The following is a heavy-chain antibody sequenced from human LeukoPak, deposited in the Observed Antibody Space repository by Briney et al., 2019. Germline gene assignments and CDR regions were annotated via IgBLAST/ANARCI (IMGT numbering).Heavy chain of an antibody. Sequence: AGGSLRLSCVASGFTFSSYSINWVRQAPGKGLEWVSSISSSRIYIHYADSVKGRFTISRDNSKNSVYLQLDSLRVEDTAVYYCARMDFDYVWGWSYHLDYWGQGTLVTVSS. V-gene: IGHV3-21*01. CDR2: ISSSRIYI. CDR3: ARMDFDYVWGWSYHLDY. CDR1: GFTFSSYS. J-gene: IGHJ4*02. D-gene: IGHD3-16*01.